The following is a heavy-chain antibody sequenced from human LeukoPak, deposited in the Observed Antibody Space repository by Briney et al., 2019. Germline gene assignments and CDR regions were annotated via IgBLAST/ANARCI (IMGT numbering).Heavy chain of an antibody. V-gene: IGHV3-48*03. CDR3: AELGITMIGGV. J-gene: IGHJ6*04. D-gene: IGHD3-10*02. CDR2: ISSSGSTI. CDR1: GFTFDDYG. Sequence: GGSLRLSCAASGFTFDDYGLSWVRQAPGKGLEWVSYISSSGSTIYYADSVKGRFTISRDNAKISLYLQMNSLRAEDTAVYYCAELGITMIGGVWGKGTTVTISS.